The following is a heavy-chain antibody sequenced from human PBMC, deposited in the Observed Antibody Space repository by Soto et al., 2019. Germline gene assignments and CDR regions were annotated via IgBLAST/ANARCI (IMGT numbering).Heavy chain of an antibody. Sequence: EVQLLESGGGLVQPGGSLRLSCAASGFTFSNYGMSWVRQAPGKGLEWVSSISGGNTFYAGSVKGRFTISRDNSKTTLDLQMTSLTAEHTAVYYWTTAPFTDCNSVDCALMSWGQGTLVTVSS. V-gene: IGHV3-23*01. CDR2: ISGGNT. CDR1: GFTFSNYG. D-gene: IGHD2-21*01. CDR3: TTAPFTDCNSVDCALMS. J-gene: IGHJ5*02.